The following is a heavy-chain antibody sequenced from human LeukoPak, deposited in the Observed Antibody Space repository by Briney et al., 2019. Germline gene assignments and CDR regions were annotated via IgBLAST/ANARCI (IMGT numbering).Heavy chain of an antibody. CDR3: PRHARSGIAVAGSSFDY. CDR1: GGSISSSSYY. CDR2: IYYSGST. D-gene: IGHD6-19*01. J-gene: IGHJ4*02. Sequence: SETLSLTCTVSGGSISSSSYYWGWIRQPPGKGLEWIGSIYYSGSTYYNPSLKSRVTISVDTSKNQFSLKLSSVTAADTAVYYCPRHARSGIAVAGSSFDYWGQGTLVTVSS. V-gene: IGHV4-39*01.